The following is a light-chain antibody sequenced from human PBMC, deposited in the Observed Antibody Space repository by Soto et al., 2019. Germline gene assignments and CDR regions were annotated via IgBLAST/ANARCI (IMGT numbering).Light chain of an antibody. CDR3: HQRSNWPPDA. CDR2: GAS. Sequence: EIVLTQSPDTLSLSPGEGASLACGGSQSVHTFLTWYPQKPGQAPRLLIYGASTRATGVPARFSGSGSGTDFTLTISSLEPEDFAVYYCHQRSNWPPDAFGQGTRLEN. CDR1: QSVHTF. J-gene: IGKJ5*01. V-gene: IGKV3-11*01.